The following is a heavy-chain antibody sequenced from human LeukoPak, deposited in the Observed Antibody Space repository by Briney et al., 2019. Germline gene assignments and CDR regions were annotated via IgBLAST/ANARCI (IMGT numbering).Heavy chain of an antibody. Sequence: ASVKVSCKASGYTFKTYAMHWVRQAPGQGLEWMGRINPNSGDTNSAQKFHGRVAMTRDTSISTAFMELTRLRSDDTAVYYCARDYCSSTSCLFDYWGQGTLVTVSS. V-gene: IGHV1-2*06. CDR1: GYTFKTYA. J-gene: IGHJ4*02. CDR2: INPNSGDT. CDR3: ARDYCSSTSCLFDY. D-gene: IGHD2-2*01.